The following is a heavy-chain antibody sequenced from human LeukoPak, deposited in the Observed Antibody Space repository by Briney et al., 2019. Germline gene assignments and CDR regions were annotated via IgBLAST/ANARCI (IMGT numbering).Heavy chain of an antibody. Sequence: GESLKISCKGSGYNFTNYWIAWVRQMPGKGLEWMGIIYPGDSDTRYSPSFQGQVTISSDKSISTAYLQWSSLKASDTAIFFCARRGFWGLVLDAFGNRGQRKGVNVSS. J-gene: IGHJ3*02. D-gene: IGHD3-16*01. CDR2: IYPGDSDT. CDR3: ARRGFWGLVLDAFGN. CDR1: GYNFTNYW. V-gene: IGHV5-51*01.